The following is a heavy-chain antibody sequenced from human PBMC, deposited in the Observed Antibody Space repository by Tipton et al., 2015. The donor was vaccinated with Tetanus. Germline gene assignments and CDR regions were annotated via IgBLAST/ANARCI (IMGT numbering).Heavy chain of an antibody. D-gene: IGHD2-21*01. CDR2: IYYSGST. V-gene: IGHV4-39*01. Sequence: TLSLTCTVSGGSISSSSYYWGWIRQPPGKGLEWIGSIYYSGSTKYNPSLKSRVTILADTSKDQFSLRLSSVTAADTALYYCAKHGDRDTIGHHFDYWTQGTLVTVSS. CDR3: AKHGDRDTIGHHFDY. J-gene: IGHJ4*02. CDR1: GGSISSSSYY.